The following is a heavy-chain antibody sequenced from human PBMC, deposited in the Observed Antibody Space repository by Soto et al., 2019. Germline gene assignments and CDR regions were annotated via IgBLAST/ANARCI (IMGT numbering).Heavy chain of an antibody. V-gene: IGHV4-4*07. CDR1: GDSISNYY. J-gene: IGHJ6*02. Sequence: QVQLQESGPGLVKPSETLSLTCTVSGDSISNYYWSWIRQPAGKGLEWIGRIYTSGSTNYNPSLKSRLTMSVDTSKNQFSLKLSSVTAADTAVYFCVGDQGYYYYGMDVWCQGTTVTVSS. CDR3: VGDQGYYYYGMDV. CDR2: IYTSGST.